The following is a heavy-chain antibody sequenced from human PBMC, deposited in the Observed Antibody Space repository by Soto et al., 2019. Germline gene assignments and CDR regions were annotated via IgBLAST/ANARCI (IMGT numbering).Heavy chain of an antibody. J-gene: IGHJ4*02. Sequence: EVQLLESGGDLVQPGGSLRLSCAASGFTFSSYAMSWVRQAPGKGLEWVSTISNSGGSTYYADSVKGRFTISRDSSKNTLYLQMNSLRAEDTGVYYCAQRHYYGSGSYDYWGQGTLVTVSS. D-gene: IGHD3-10*01. CDR1: GFTFSSYA. V-gene: IGHV3-23*01. CDR2: ISNSGGST. CDR3: AQRHYYGSGSYDY.